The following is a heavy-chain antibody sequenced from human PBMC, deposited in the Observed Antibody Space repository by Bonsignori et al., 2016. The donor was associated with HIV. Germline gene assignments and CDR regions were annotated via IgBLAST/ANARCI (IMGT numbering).Heavy chain of an antibody. CDR3: ARDLSGIHGFWTDNIFDY. D-gene: IGHD3/OR15-3a*01. CDR2: IKEDGSER. Sequence: GESLKISCAASGFTFSNNYMSWVRQAPGKGLEWVANIKEDGSERNYVDSMKGRFTISRDNAKNSVFLQMNSLRAEDTAIYYCARDLSGIHGFWTDNIFDYWDQGTLVTVSS. CDR1: GFTFSNNY. V-gene: IGHV3-7*03. J-gene: IGHJ4*02.